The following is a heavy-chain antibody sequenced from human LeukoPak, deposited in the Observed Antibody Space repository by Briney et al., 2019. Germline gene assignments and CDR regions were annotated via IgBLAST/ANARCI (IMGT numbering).Heavy chain of an antibody. J-gene: IGHJ4*02. CDR1: GASITSGGYY. CDR3: ARALDYRNYFDY. CDR2: IYHSGTT. D-gene: IGHD4-11*01. V-gene: IGHV4-31*03. Sequence: SETLSLTCTVSGASITSGGYYWSWIRQHPGKGLEWVGLIYHSGTTFYNPSLESRVTISVDTSENQFSLRLTSVTAADTAVYYCARALDYRNYFDYWGQGTLVTVSS.